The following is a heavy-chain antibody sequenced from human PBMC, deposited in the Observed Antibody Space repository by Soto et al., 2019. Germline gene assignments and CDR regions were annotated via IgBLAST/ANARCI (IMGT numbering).Heavy chain of an antibody. D-gene: IGHD1-7*01. CDR3: ARDMTRTVVPYFDF. J-gene: IGHJ4*02. CDR1: GGTFSNYV. CDR2: IIPISGAA. Sequence: SVKVSCKASGGTFSNYVVNRVRQAPGQGLEWMGRIIPISGAANYAQKFQGRVTITADKSTSTSYMELSSLRSEDTAVYYCARDMTRTVVPYFDFWGQGTLVTVSS. V-gene: IGHV1-69*06.